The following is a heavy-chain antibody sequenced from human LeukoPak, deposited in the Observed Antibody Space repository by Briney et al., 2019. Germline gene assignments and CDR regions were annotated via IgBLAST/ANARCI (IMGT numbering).Heavy chain of an antibody. Sequence: QPGGSLRLSCAASGFTVSSNYMSWVRQAPGKGLEWVSVIYSGGSTYYADSVKGRFTISRDNSKNTLYLQMNSLRAEDTALYYCAKVGSSWYVADAFDIWGQGTMVTVSS. CDR3: AKVGSSWYVADAFDI. CDR2: IYSGGST. V-gene: IGHV3-53*05. D-gene: IGHD6-13*01. J-gene: IGHJ3*02. CDR1: GFTVSSNY.